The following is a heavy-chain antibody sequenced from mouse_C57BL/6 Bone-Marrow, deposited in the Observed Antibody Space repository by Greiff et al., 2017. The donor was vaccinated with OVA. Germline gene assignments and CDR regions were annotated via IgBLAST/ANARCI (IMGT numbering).Heavy chain of an antibody. V-gene: IGHV1-15*01. Sequence: QVQLQQSGAELVRPGASVTLSCKASGYTFTDYEMHWVKQTPVHGLEWIGAIDPEPGGTAYNQKFKGKAILTADKSSSTAYMELRSLTSEDSAVYYCTRRVITTVVATDYWGQGTTLTVSS. CDR3: TRRVITTVVATDY. CDR1: GYTFTDYE. CDR2: IDPEPGGT. D-gene: IGHD1-1*01. J-gene: IGHJ2*01.